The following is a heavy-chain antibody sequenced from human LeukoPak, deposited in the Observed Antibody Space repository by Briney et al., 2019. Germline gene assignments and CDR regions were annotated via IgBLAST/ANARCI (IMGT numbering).Heavy chain of an antibody. CDR1: GRTFSSYT. J-gene: IGHJ5*02. V-gene: IGHV1-69*04. Sequence: SVKVSCKASGRTFSSYTISWVRHAPGQGLEWMGRIIPILGIANYAQKFQGRVTITADKSTSTAYMELSSLRSEDTAVYYCARDIDIVVVPAAMGSWFDPWGQGTLVTVSS. CDR2: IIPILGIA. CDR3: ARDIDIVVVPAAMGSWFDP. D-gene: IGHD2-2*01.